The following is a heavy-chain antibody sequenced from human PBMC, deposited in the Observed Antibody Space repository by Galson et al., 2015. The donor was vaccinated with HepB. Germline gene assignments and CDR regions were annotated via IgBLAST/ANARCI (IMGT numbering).Heavy chain of an antibody. V-gene: IGHV4-59*01. D-gene: IGHD3-10*01. CDR1: GGSISSYY. Sequence: ETLSLTCTVSGGSISSYYWSWIRQPPGKGLEWIGYIYYSGSTNYNPSLKSRVTISVDTSKNQFSLKLSSVTAADTAVYYCARDGGYYGSGRQGAFDIWGQGTMVTVSS. J-gene: IGHJ3*02. CDR3: ARDGGYYGSGRQGAFDI. CDR2: IYYSGST.